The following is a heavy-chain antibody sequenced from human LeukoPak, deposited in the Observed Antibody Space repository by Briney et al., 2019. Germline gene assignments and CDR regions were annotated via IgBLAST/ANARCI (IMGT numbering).Heavy chain of an antibody. J-gene: IGHJ3*02. CDR3: ARGGRGPDAFDI. V-gene: IGHV4-59*01. D-gene: IGHD3-10*01. CDR2: IYYSGST. Sequence: SETLSLTCTVSGGSISSYYWSWIRQPPGKGLERIGYIYYSGSTNYNPSLKSRVTISVDTSKNQFSLKLSSVTAADTAVYYCARGGRGPDAFDIWGQGTMVTVSS. CDR1: GGSISSYY.